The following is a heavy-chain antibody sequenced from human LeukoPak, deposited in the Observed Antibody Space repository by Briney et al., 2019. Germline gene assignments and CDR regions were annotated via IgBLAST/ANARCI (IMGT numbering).Heavy chain of an antibody. CDR1: GFTFSSFS. Sequence: GGSPRLSCAASGFTFSSFSMYWVRQAPGKGLEWVSSISSSSSYMKYADSVKGRFTISRDNARNSLYLQMSSLRAEDTAVYYCATRTTAIVDWGQGTLVTVSS. CDR2: ISSSSSYM. J-gene: IGHJ4*02. D-gene: IGHD1-26*01. V-gene: IGHV3-21*01. CDR3: ATRTTAIVD.